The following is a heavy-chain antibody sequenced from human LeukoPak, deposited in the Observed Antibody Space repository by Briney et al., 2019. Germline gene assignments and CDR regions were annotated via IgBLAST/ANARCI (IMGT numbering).Heavy chain of an antibody. D-gene: IGHD6-6*01. CDR1: GGSISSSSYY. J-gene: IGHJ4*02. V-gene: IGHV4-39*01. CDR3: ARGYSSSSGYFDY. Sequence: SETLSLTCTVSGGSISSSSYYWGWIRQPPGKGLEWIGSIYYSGSTYYNPSLKSRVTISVDTSKNQFSLKLSSVTAADTAVYYCARGYSSSSGYFDYWGQGTLVTVSS. CDR2: IYYSGST.